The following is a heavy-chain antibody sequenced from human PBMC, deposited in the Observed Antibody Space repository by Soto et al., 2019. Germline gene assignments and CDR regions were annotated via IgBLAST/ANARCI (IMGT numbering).Heavy chain of an antibody. CDR2: INHSGST. CDR1: GGSFSGYY. CDR3: ARPSGSYYAFDI. D-gene: IGHD1-26*01. J-gene: IGHJ3*02. V-gene: IGHV4-34*01. Sequence: SETLSLTCAVYGGSFSGYYWSWIRQPPGKGLEWIGEINHSGSTNYNPSLKSRVTISVDTSKNQFSLKLGSVTAADTAVYYCARPSGSYYAFDIWGQGTMVTVSS.